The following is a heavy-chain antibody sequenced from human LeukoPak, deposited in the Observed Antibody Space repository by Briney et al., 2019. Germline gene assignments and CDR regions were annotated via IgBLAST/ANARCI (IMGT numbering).Heavy chain of an antibody. D-gene: IGHD6-19*01. Sequence: GGSLRLSCAASGFTFSDYYMSWIRQAPGKGLEWVSYISSSSSYTSYADSVKGRFTISRDNAKNSLYLQMNSLRAEDTAVYYCAREPSSGFAFDYWGQGTLVTVSS. CDR2: ISSSSSYT. CDR3: AREPSSGFAFDY. V-gene: IGHV3-11*06. J-gene: IGHJ4*02. CDR1: GFTFSDYY.